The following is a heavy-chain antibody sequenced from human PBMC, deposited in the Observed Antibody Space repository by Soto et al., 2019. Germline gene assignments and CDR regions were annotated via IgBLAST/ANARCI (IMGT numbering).Heavy chain of an antibody. D-gene: IGHD3-9*01. V-gene: IGHV4-31*02. Sequence: PSETLSLTCTVSGGSISSGGYYWSWIRQHPGKGLEWIGYIYYSGSTYYNPSLKSRVTISVDTSKNQFSLKLSSVTAADTAVYYCARDSAIYDILTGYYSSPDAFDIWAKGQWSPSPQ. CDR2: IYYSGST. CDR3: ARDSAIYDILTGYYSSPDAFDI. J-gene: IGHJ3*02. CDR1: GGSISSGGYY.